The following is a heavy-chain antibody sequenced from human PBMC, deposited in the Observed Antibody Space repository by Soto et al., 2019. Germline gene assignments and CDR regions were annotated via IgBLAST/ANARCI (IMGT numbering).Heavy chain of an antibody. J-gene: IGHJ4*02. CDR1: GFTFSSYC. V-gene: IGHV3-7*03. CDR3: AREGVTHLFYYFDY. CDR2: IKQEGSEK. Sequence: GGSMRLSCAASGFTFSSYCMSWVRQAPGKGLEWVANIKQEGSEKYYVDSVKGRFTISRDNAKNSLYLQMNSLRAEDTAVYYCAREGVTHLFYYFDYWGQGTLVTVSS. D-gene: IGHD3-10*01.